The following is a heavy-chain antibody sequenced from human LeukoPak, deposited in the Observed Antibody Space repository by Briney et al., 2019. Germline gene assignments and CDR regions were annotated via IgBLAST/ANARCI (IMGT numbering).Heavy chain of an antibody. V-gene: IGHV3-23*01. J-gene: IGHJ5*02. CDR3: AKHGSYCSSTSCYTRWFDP. D-gene: IGHD2-2*02. CDR1: GFTFSSYA. CDR2: ISGSGGST. Sequence: PGGSLRLSCAASGFTFSSYAMSWVRQAPGKGLEWVSAISGSGGSTYYADSVKGRFTISRDNSKNTLYLQMNSLRAEDTAVYYCAKHGSYCSSTSCYTRWFDPWGQGTPVTVSS.